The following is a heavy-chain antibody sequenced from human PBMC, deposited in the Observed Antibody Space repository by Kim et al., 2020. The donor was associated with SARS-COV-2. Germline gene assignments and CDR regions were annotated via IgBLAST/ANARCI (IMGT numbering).Heavy chain of an antibody. CDR2: IYYSGST. Sequence: SETLSLTCTVSGGSISSSSYYWGWIRQPPGKGLGWIGSIYYSGSTYYNPSLKSRVTISVDTSKNQFSLKLSSVTAADTAVYYCARHASLFDPWGQGTLVTVSS. CDR1: GGSISSSSYY. V-gene: IGHV4-39*01. J-gene: IGHJ5*02. D-gene: IGHD3-16*02. CDR3: ARHASLFDP.